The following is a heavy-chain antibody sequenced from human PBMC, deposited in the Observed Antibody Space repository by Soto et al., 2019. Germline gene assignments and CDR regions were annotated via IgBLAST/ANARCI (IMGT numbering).Heavy chain of an antibody. Sequence: SVKVSCKASGGTFSSYAISWVRQAPGQGLEWMGGIIPIFGTANYAQKFQGRVTITADESTSTAYMELSSLRSEDTAVYYCAREGEGYYGSGNDYYYGMGVWGQGTTVTVSS. V-gene: IGHV1-69*13. CDR2: IIPIFGTA. CDR3: AREGEGYYGSGNDYYYGMGV. CDR1: GGTFSSYA. D-gene: IGHD3-10*01. J-gene: IGHJ6*02.